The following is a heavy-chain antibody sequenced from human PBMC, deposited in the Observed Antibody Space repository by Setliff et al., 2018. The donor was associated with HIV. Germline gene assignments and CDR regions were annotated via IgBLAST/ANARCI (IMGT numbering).Heavy chain of an antibody. D-gene: IGHD3-22*01. V-gene: IGHV4-59*01. CDR2: IFYSGTT. CDR1: EGYITGYY. Sequence: PSETLSLTCTVSEGYITGYYWTWIRQPPGRGLEWIGYIFYSGTTKFNPSLKSRAAISVDSSNNQFSLKMTSVTAADTAVYFCARFNALLGSSTYYDYWGPGFLVTVSS. J-gene: IGHJ4*02. CDR3: ARFNALLGSSTYYDY.